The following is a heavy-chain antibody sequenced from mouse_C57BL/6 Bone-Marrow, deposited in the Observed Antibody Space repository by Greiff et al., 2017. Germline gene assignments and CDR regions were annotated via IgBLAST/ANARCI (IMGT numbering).Heavy chain of an antibody. CDR3: VRQGTTVDWDFDV. CDR1: GFSFNTYA. CDR2: IRSKSNNYAT. Sequence: EVHLVESGGGLVQPKGSLKLSCAASGFSFNTYAMNWVRQAPGKGLEWVARIRSKSNNYATYYADSVKDRFTISRDDSESMLYLQMNNLKTEDTAMDYCVRQGTTVDWDFDVWGTGTTVTVAS. J-gene: IGHJ1*03. V-gene: IGHV10-1*01. D-gene: IGHD2-14*01.